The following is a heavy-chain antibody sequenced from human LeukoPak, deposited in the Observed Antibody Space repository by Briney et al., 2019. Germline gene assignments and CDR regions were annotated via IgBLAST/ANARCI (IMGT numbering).Heavy chain of an antibody. V-gene: IGHV3-7*01. J-gene: IGHJ4*02. CDR1: GVSIGGQW. CDR3: ARDEGYYFDS. CDR2: IKHDGSEE. Sequence: PGGSLRLSCVASGVSIGGQWMNWVRQAPGQGLEWVANIKHDGSEEYYVDSVKGRFTISRDNARNSLFLQMNSLRAEDTAIYYCARDEGYYFDSWGQGTQVTVSS.